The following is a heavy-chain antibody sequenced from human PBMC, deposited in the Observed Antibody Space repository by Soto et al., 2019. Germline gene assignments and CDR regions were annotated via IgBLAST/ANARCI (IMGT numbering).Heavy chain of an antibody. CDR1: GGSISSSNW. D-gene: IGHD3-3*01. Sequence: QVQLQESGPGLVKPSGTLSLTCAVSGGSISSSNWWSWVRQPPGKGLEWIGEIYHSGSTNYNPSLKSRVTISVDKSKNQFSLKLSSVTAADTAVYYCARDPAGPPGLESITIFEKAKYGMDVWGQGTTVTVSS. V-gene: IGHV4-4*02. CDR2: IYHSGST. CDR3: ARDPAGPPGLESITIFEKAKYGMDV. J-gene: IGHJ6*02.